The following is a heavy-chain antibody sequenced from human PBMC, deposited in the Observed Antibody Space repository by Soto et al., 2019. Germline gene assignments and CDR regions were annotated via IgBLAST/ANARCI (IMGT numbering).Heavy chain of an antibody. D-gene: IGHD3-22*01. CDR2: ISHDGINK. J-gene: IGHJ4*02. V-gene: IGHV3-30-3*01. Sequence: PGGSLRLSCAASGFRFSDYYMSWVRQAPGKGLEWVTFISHDGINKYYADSVKGRFTVSRDNSKNTLYLQMNSLRAEDTAVYYCAGLFDSSGNSDYWGQGTLVTVSS. CDR3: AGLFDSSGNSDY. CDR1: GFRFSDYY.